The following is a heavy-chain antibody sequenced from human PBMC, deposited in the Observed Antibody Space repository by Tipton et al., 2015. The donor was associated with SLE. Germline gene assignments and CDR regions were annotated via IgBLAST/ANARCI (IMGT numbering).Heavy chain of an antibody. CDR3: ARVPYDILTQNYYYYYYMDV. J-gene: IGHJ6*03. D-gene: IGHD3-9*01. CDR2: IYHSGST. CDR1: GYSISSGYY. V-gene: IGHV4-38-2*01. Sequence: TLSLTCAVSGYSISSGYYWGWIRQPPGKGLEWIGSIYHSGSTYYNPSLKSRITMSVDTSKNQFSLKLSSVTAADTAVYYCARVPYDILTQNYYYYYYMDVWGKGTTVTVSS.